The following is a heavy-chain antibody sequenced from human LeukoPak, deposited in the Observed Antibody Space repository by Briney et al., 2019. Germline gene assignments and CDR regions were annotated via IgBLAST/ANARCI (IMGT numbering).Heavy chain of an antibody. Sequence: GGSLRLSCAASGFTFSNAWMSWVRQAPGKGLEWVGRIKSKTDGGTTDYAAPVKGRFTISRDDSKNTLYLQMNSLKTEDTAVYYCTTVYVGYYYDSSGYYPYYFDYWGQGTLVTVSS. J-gene: IGHJ4*02. V-gene: IGHV3-15*01. D-gene: IGHD3-22*01. CDR3: TTVYVGYYYDSSGYYPYYFDY. CDR1: GFTFSNAW. CDR2: IKSKTDGGTT.